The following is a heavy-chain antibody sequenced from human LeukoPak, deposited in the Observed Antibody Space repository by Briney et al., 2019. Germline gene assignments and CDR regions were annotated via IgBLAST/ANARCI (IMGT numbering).Heavy chain of an antibody. D-gene: IGHD5-24*01. V-gene: IGHV3-7*04. CDR3: TRVGYIDEGIDY. CDR2: IKQDGSEK. CDR1: GYTFSLYW. J-gene: IGHJ4*02. Sequence: PGGSLRLSCAASGYTFSLYWKNWVRRAPGKGGEGVANIKQDGSEKNYVDSVKGRFTISRDNAKNSLYLQMNSLRAEDTAIYYCTRVGYIDEGIDYWGQGTLVTVSS.